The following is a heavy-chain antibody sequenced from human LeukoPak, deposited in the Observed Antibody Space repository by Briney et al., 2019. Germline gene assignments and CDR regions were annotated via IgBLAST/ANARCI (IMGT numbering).Heavy chain of an antibody. CDR1: GGSISSSSYY. Sequence: SETLSLTCTVSGGSISSSSYYWGWIRQPPGKGLEWIGSIYYSGSTYYNPSLKSRVTISVDTSRNQFSLRLSSVTAADTAVYYCARHRSSPLYYFDYWGQGTLVTVSS. V-gene: IGHV4-39*01. CDR3: ARHRSSPLYYFDY. CDR2: IYYSGST. D-gene: IGHD6-13*01. J-gene: IGHJ4*02.